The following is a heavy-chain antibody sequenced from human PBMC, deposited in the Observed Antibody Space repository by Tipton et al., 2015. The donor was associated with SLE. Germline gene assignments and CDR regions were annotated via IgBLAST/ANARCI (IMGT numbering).Heavy chain of an antibody. CDR3: ARGRYYMHV. Sequence: TLSLTCTVSGDSISSSTYYWGWIRQPPGKGLEWIGNMYFSGSTYYSPSLKSRVTISLDTSKNQFSLRLTSVTAADTAVYYCARGRYYMHVWGKGTTVTVSS. V-gene: IGHV4-39*01. J-gene: IGHJ6*03. CDR1: GDSISSSTYY. CDR2: MYFSGST.